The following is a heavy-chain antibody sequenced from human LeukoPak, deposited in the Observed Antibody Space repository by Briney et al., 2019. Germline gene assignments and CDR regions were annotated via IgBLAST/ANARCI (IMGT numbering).Heavy chain of an antibody. CDR1: GGSFRGYY. J-gene: IGHJ3*02. Sequence: SETLSLTCAVYGGSFRGYYWSWIRQAPGKGLEWIGEINHSGSTNYNPSLKSRVTISVDTSKNQFSLKLSSVTAADTAVYYCALSIAARASDAFDIWGQGTMVTVSS. CDR2: INHSGST. CDR3: ALSIAARASDAFDI. V-gene: IGHV4-34*01. D-gene: IGHD6-6*01.